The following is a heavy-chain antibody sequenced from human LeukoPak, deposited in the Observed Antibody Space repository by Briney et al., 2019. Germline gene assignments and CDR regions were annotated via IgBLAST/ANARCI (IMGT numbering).Heavy chain of an antibody. Sequence: GGSLRLSCAASGFSFKDYYYSWIRQAPGKGLEWVSFINVNGGTMYYADFVKGRFTISRENAQNSVYLEMNSLRDEDTAVYYCARGPRILAAGSYFFDYWGQGSLVTVSS. CDR2: INVNGGTM. D-gene: IGHD6-13*01. V-gene: IGHV3-11*01. J-gene: IGHJ4*02. CDR1: GFSFKDYY. CDR3: ARGPRILAAGSYFFDY.